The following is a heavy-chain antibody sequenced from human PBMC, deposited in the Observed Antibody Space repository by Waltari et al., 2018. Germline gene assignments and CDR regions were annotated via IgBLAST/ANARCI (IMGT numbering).Heavy chain of an antibody. J-gene: IGHJ6*03. CDR2: MNPNSGNT. V-gene: IGHV1-8*03. Sequence: QVQLVQSGAEVKKPGASVKVSCKASGYTFTSYDSNWVRQATGQGLEWMGWMNPNSGNTGYAQKFQGRVTITRNTSISTAYMELSSLRSEDTAVYYCARADIVVVPATSVGYYYYYMDVWGKGTTVTVSS. CDR3: ARADIVVVPATSVGYYYYYMDV. CDR1: GYTFTSYD. D-gene: IGHD2-2*01.